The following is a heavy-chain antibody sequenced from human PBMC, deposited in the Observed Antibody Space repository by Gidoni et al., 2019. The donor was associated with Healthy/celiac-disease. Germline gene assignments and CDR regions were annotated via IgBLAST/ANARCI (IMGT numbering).Heavy chain of an antibody. D-gene: IGHD1-1*01. CDR2: FDPEDGET. CDR1: GYTLTELS. V-gene: IGHV1-24*01. J-gene: IGHJ6*02. CDR3: ATNLAGTGWVYYYVMDV. Sequence: QVQLVQSGAEVKKPGASVKVSCKVSGYTLTELSMHWVRQAPGKGLEWMGGFDPEDGETIYAQKSQGRVTRTEDKSTDTASMELSSLRSEDTAVYYCATNLAGTGWVYYYVMDVWGQGPTFTVPS.